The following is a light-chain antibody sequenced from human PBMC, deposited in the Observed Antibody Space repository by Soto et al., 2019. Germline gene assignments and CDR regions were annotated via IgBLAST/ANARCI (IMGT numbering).Light chain of an antibody. CDR2: AAS. Sequence: DIQMTQSPSSLSAFVGDRVTITCRASQGIKNYLAWYQQKPGQVPKLLIYAASTLHSGVPSRFSGSGSGSDFTLTISSLQPEDFGTFHCQQYSSAPYTFGQGTKLEIK. V-gene: IGKV1-27*01. CDR3: QQYSSAPYT. J-gene: IGKJ2*01. CDR1: QGIKNY.